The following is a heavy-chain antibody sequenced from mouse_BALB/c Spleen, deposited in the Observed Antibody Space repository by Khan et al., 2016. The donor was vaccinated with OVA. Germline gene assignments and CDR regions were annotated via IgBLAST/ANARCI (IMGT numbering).Heavy chain of an antibody. J-gene: IGHJ4*01. CDR2: INTYTGEP. V-gene: IGHV9-3-1*01. CDR3: AGVGYNGTMDF. D-gene: IGHD2-14*01. Sequence: QIQLVQSGPELKKPGETVQISCKASGFTFTNYGMNWVRQAPGKGLKWMGWINTYTGEPTFTDDFKGRFAFSLETSASTAFLQMNSLKNEDTATYFGAGVGYNGTMDFWGQGTSVTVS. CDR1: GFTFTNYG.